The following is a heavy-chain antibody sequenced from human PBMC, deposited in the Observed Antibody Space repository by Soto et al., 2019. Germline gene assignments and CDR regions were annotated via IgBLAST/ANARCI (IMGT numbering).Heavy chain of an antibody. V-gene: IGHV4-59*01. CDR3: ARGYYDTSGQSNTFDI. Sequence: PETLSLTCTVSGASISSSYWSWIRQSPGKGLEWIGYVYYSGSTNYNPSLKSRVTISVDTSKNQFSLKLSSVTAADTAVYYCARGYYDTSGQSNTFDIWAKGQWSPSPQ. D-gene: IGHD3-22*01. J-gene: IGHJ3*02. CDR1: GASISSSY. CDR2: VYYSGST.